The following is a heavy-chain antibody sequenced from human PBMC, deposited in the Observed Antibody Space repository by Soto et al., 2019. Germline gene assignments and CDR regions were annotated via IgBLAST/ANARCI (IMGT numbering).Heavy chain of an antibody. CDR1: GGTFSSYA. V-gene: IGHV1-69*12. D-gene: IGHD5-12*01. CDR2: IIPIFGTA. CDR3: ARAGRVVATITYYFDY. Sequence: QVQLVQSGAEVKKPGSSVKVSCKASGGTFSSYAISWVRQAPGQGLEWMGGIIPIFGTANYAQKFQGRVTMTADESTSTAYMELSSRRSEDTAVYYCARAGRVVATITYYFDYWGQGTLVTVSS. J-gene: IGHJ4*02.